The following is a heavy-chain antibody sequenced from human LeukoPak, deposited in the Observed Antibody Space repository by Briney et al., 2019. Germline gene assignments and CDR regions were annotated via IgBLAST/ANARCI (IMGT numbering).Heavy chain of an antibody. V-gene: IGHV3-53*05. J-gene: IGHJ4*02. CDR3: ASGVGSSSRGYYFDY. CDR1: GFTVSSNY. CDR2: IYSGGST. D-gene: IGHD6-6*01. Sequence: GGSLRLSCAASGFTVSSNYMSWVRQAPGKGLEWVSVIYSGGSTYYADSVKGRFTISRDNSKNTLYLQMNSLRAEDTAVYYCASGVGSSSRGYYFDYWGQGTLVTASS.